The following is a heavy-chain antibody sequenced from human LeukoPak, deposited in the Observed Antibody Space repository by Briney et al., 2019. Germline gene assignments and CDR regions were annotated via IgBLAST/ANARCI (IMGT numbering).Heavy chain of an antibody. CDR3: TRDRAEYFQH. CDR2: IRYDGSNK. Sequence: GGSLRLSCAASGFTFSSYGMHWVRQAPGKGLEWVAFIRYDGSNKYYADSVKGRFTISRDNSKNTLYLQMNSLRAEDTAVYYCTRDRAEYFQHWGQGTLVTVSS. V-gene: IGHV3-30*02. CDR1: GFTFSSYG. J-gene: IGHJ1*01. D-gene: IGHD5-24*01.